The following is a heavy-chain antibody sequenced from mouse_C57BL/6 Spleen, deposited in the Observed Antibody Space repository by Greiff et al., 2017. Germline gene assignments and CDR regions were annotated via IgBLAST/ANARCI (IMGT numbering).Heavy chain of an antibody. CDR1: GFSLTSYG. CDR2: IWSGGST. CDR3: ARNDGSHYSMDY. D-gene: IGHD1-1*01. V-gene: IGHV2-2*01. Sequence: VQLQESGPGLVQPSQSLSITCTVSGFSLTSYGVHWVRQSPGKGLEWLGVIWSGGSTDYNAAFISSLSISKDNSKSQFFFKMNSLQADDTAIYYCARNDGSHYSMDYWGQGTSVTVSS. J-gene: IGHJ4*01.